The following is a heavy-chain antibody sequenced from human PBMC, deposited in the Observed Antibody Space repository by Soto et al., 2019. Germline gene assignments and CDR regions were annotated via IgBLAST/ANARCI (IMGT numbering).Heavy chain of an antibody. D-gene: IGHD3-3*01. Sequence: SSETLSLTCSVYGGSFSGYYWSWIRQPPGKGLEWIGEINHSGSTNYNPSLKSRVTISVDTSKNQFSLKLSSVTAADTAVYYCARRFGMGGIWSGYNMDVWGKGTTVTVSS. J-gene: IGHJ6*03. V-gene: IGHV4-34*01. CDR2: INHSGST. CDR1: GGSFSGYY. CDR3: ARRFGMGGIWSGYNMDV.